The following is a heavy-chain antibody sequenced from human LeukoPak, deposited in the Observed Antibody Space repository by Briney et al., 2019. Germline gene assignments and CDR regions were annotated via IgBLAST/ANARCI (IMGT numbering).Heavy chain of an antibody. CDR1: GYSFTSYW. D-gene: IGHD3-22*01. CDR2: IYPGDSDT. V-gene: IGHV5-51*01. Sequence: GESLKISCKGSGYSFTSYWIGWVRQMPGKGLEWMGIIYPGDSDTRCSPSFQGQVTISADKSISTAYLQWSSLKASDTAMYYCARHGGSYYYDSSGYYHNWFDPWGQGTLVTVSS. J-gene: IGHJ5*02. CDR3: ARHGGSYYYDSSGYYHNWFDP.